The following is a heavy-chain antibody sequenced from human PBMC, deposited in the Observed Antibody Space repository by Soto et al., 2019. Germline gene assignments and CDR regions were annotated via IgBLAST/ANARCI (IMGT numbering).Heavy chain of an antibody. CDR1: GGSISSYY. CDR3: ARRYSSAFDI. Sequence: SETLSLTCTVSGGSISSYYWNWIRQPPGKGLEWIGYIYFRGSTNYNPSLKSRVTISVDTSKNQFSLKLSSVTAADTAVYYCARRYSSAFDIWGQGTMVTVSS. V-gene: IGHV4-59*08. CDR2: IYFRGST. D-gene: IGHD6-13*01. J-gene: IGHJ3*02.